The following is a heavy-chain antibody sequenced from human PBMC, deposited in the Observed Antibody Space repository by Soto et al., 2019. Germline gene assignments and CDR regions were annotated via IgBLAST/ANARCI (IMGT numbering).Heavy chain of an antibody. CDR2: ISAYTGNT. V-gene: IGHV1-18*01. CDR3: ARVPNYCSSTSCYGFNWFDP. CDR1: GYTFTSYG. J-gene: IGHJ5*02. Sequence: QVQLVQSGAEVKKPEASVKVSCKASGYTFTSYGISWVRQAPGQGLEWMGWISAYTGNTNYAQKLQGRVTMTTDTSTSTAYMELRSLRSDDTAVYYCARVPNYCSSTSCYGFNWFDPWGQGTLVTVSS. D-gene: IGHD2-2*01.